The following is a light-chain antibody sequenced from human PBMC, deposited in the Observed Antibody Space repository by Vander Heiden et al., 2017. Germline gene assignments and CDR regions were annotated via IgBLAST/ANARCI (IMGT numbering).Light chain of an antibody. CDR3: QVWDSSSDHVV. CDR1: NIGSKS. J-gene: IGLJ3*02. V-gene: IGLV3-21*02. Sequence: SFVLTQPPSLSVAPGQTATITCGGTNIGSKSVHWYQQKPGQAPVVVVYDDDDRPSGIPERFSGSNSGNTATLTISRVEVGDEADYYCQVWDSSSDHVVFGGGTRLTVL. CDR2: DDD.